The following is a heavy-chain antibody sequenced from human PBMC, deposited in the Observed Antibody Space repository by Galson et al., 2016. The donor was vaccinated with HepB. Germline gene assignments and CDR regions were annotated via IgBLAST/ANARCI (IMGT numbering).Heavy chain of an antibody. CDR2: IDGHDDST. CDR1: GFTFSSSS. J-gene: IGHJ4*02. CDR3: ATGGDYDI. D-gene: IGHD4-17*01. V-gene: IGHV3-23*01. Sequence: SLRLSCAASGFTFSSSSMSWVRQSPGKGLEWVSAIDGHDDSTYYAGSVRGRFTISRDNSKNTLYLQINSLRAEDTAVYYCATGGDYDIWGQGTLVTVSS.